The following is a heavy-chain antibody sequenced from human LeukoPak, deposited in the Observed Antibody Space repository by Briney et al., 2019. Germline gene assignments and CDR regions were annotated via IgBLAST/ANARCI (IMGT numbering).Heavy chain of an antibody. CDR2: ISSSGSTI. Sequence: GGYLRLSCAASGFTYSSYQMNGPRHAPGKGREWFSYISSSGSTIYHADPVKGRFTISRDNAKNSLYLQMNSLRAEAAAVYYCARLRGVNGDYAWGQGTLVTVSS. D-gene: IGHD4-17*01. J-gene: IGHJ4*02. CDR3: ARLRGVNGDYA. CDR1: GFTYSSYQ. V-gene: IGHV3-48*03.